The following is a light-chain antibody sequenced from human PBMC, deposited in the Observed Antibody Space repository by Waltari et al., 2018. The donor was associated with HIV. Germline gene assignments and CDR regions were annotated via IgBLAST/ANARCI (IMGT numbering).Light chain of an antibody. CDR2: DDR. CDR1: NIAATKS. V-gene: IGLV3-21*02. Sequence: SYVLTQPPSVSVAPGQTARITCGGNNIAATKSVHWYRLNPGQAPLVVIYDDRDRPSGIPGRFSGSSSGDTATLTISRAEAGDEADYYCQVWDGRGDPVIFGGGTKLAVV. J-gene: IGLJ2*01. CDR3: QVWDGRGDPVI.